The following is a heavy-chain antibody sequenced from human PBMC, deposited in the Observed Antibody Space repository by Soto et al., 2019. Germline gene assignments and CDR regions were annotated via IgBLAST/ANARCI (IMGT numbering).Heavy chain of an antibody. CDR3: ATSPGSSTSLEIYYYYYYGMDV. Sequence: QVQLVQSGAEVKKPGSSVKVSCKASGGTFSSYAISWVRQAPGQGLEWMGGIIPISGTANYAQKFQGRVTITADESTSTAYMEQSSLRSEDTAVYYCATSPGSSTSLEIYYYYYYGMDVWGQGTTVTVSS. V-gene: IGHV1-69*01. CDR2: IIPISGTA. D-gene: IGHD2-2*01. CDR1: GGTFSSYA. J-gene: IGHJ6*02.